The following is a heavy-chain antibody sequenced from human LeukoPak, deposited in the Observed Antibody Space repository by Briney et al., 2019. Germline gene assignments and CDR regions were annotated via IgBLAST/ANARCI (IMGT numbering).Heavy chain of an antibody. D-gene: IGHD6-13*01. J-gene: IGHJ6*03. CDR3: TRDQQQLVGYYYYYYMDV. CDR1: GFTFGDYA. V-gene: IGHV3-49*04. Sequence: GGSLRLSCTASGFTFGDYAMSWVRQAPGKGLEWVGFIRSKAYGGTTEYAASVKGRFTISRDDSKSIAYLQMNSLKTEDTAVYYCTRDQQQLVGYYYYYYMDVWGKGTTVTVSS. CDR2: IRSKAYGGTT.